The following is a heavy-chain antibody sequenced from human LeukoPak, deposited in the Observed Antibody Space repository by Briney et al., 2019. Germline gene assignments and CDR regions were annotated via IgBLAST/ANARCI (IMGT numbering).Heavy chain of an antibody. Sequence: PGGSLRLSCAASGFTFSSYAMHWVRQAPGKGLEYVSTISSNGGSTYYANSVRGRFTISRDNSKNTLYLQMGSLRAEDMAVYYCARVRYDSSGLPPDAFDIWGQGTMVTVSS. J-gene: IGHJ3*02. D-gene: IGHD3-22*01. CDR2: ISSNGGST. CDR1: GFTFSSYA. CDR3: ARVRYDSSGLPPDAFDI. V-gene: IGHV3-64*01.